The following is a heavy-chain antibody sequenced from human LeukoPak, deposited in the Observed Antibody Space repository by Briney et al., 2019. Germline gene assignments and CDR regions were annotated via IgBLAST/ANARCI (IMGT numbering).Heavy chain of an antibody. CDR2: IRYDGSNR. J-gene: IGHJ6*03. V-gene: IGHV3-30*02. CDR1: GFTFTSYG. CDR3: AKDYSSGWYDYYYYMDV. Sequence: GGSLRLSCAASGFTFTSYGMHWVRQAPGKGLEWVALIRYDGSNRNYADSVKGRFTISRDNSKNTLYLQMNSLRAEDTAVYYCAKDYSSGWYDYYYYMDVWGKGTTVTISS. D-gene: IGHD6-19*01.